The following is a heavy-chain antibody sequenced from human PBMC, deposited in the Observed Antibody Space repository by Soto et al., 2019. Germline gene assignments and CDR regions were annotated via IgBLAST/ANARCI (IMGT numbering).Heavy chain of an antibody. Sequence: EVQLVESGGGLVQPGRSLRLSCAASGFSFDDYAMHWVRQAPGKGLEWVSGISWNSGSIGYADSVKGRFTISRDNAKKSLYLLMNSLGSEDTALYYCAKVISPAWLQNFIDKWGQGTLVTVSS. J-gene: IGHJ4*02. CDR3: AKVISPAWLQNFIDK. CDR2: ISWNSGSI. D-gene: IGHD3-9*01. CDR1: GFSFDDYA. V-gene: IGHV3-9*01.